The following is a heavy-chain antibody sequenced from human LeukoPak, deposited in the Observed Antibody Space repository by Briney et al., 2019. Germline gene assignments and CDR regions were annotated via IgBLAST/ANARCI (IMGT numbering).Heavy chain of an antibody. CDR2: ISGGGVST. D-gene: IGHD2-15*01. Sequence: PGGSLRLSCAASGFTFSTYAMSWVRQAPGKGLEWVSAISGGGVSTYYADSVKGRFTISRDNSKNTLYLQMNSLRAEDTAVYYCRGMYCSGGSCYSVDYWGQGTLVTVSS. CDR3: RGMYCSGGSCYSVDY. CDR1: GFTFSTYA. J-gene: IGHJ4*02. V-gene: IGHV3-23*01.